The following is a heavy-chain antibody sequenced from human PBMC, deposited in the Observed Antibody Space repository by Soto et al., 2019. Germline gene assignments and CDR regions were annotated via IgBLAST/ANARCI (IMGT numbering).Heavy chain of an antibody. D-gene: IGHD1-26*01. J-gene: IGHJ5*01. V-gene: IGHV4-59*12. CDR2: IYYTGTS. Sequence: ETLSLTCTVSGGSIRNNYWSWIRQPPGKGLEWVGYIYYTGTSKYNPSLKSRVTISVDSSKNQFSLHLNSVTPEDTAVYYCVRLIGNSWLDFWGQGTLVTVSS. CDR1: GGSIRNNY. CDR3: VRLIGNSWLDF.